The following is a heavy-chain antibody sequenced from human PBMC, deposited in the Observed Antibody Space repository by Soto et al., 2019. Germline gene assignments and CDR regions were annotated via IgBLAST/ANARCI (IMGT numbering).Heavy chain of an antibody. D-gene: IGHD1-26*01. V-gene: IGHV5-10-1*01. CDR3: ARLRGSYYADAFDI. CDR1: GYSFTIYW. Sequence: PGESLKISCNGSGYSFTIYWISWVRQMPGKGLEWMGRIDPSDSYTNYSPSFQGHVTISADKSISTAYLQWSSLKASDTAMYYCARLRGSYYADAFDIWGQGTMVTVSS. J-gene: IGHJ3*02. CDR2: IDPSDSYT.